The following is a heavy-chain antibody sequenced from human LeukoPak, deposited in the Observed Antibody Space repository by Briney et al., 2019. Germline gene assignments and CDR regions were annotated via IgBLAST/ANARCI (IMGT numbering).Heavy chain of an antibody. D-gene: IGHD1-26*01. CDR2: ISGSGGST. Sequence: GGSLRLSCAASGFTFSSYAMSWIRQAPGKGLEWVSTISGSGGSTYYADSVKGRFTISRDNSKNTLYLQMNSLRAEDTAVYYCAKVVGATTRGYFDYWGQGTLVTVSS. J-gene: IGHJ4*02. CDR3: AKVVGATTRGYFDY. V-gene: IGHV3-23*01. CDR1: GFTFSSYA.